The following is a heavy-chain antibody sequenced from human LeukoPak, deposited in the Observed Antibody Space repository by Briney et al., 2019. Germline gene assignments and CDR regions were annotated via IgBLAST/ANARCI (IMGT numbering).Heavy chain of an antibody. CDR2: IYSGGGT. V-gene: IGHV3-66*01. J-gene: IGHJ3*01. CDR3: ARVQILWLKPGAFDL. D-gene: IGHD3-9*01. Sequence: GGSLRLSCAASGFTVSSNYMSWVRQAPGKGLEWVSVIYSGGGTYYADSVKGRFTISRDNSKNTLYLQMNSLRAEDTAVYYCARVQILWLKPGAFDLWGQGTEVIVSS. CDR1: GFTVSSNY.